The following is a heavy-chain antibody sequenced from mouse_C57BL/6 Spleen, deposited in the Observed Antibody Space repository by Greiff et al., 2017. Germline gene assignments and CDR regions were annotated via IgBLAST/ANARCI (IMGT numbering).Heavy chain of an antibody. J-gene: IGHJ4*01. CDR2: IDPSDSET. Sequence: QVQLKQPGAELVRPGSSVKLSCKASGYTFTSYWMHWVKQRPIQGLEWIGNIDPSDSETHYNQKFKDKATLTVDKSSSTAYMQLSSLTSEDSAVYYCARNWDYYAMDYWGQGTSVTVSS. V-gene: IGHV1-52*01. D-gene: IGHD4-1*01. CDR3: ARNWDYYAMDY. CDR1: GYTFTSYW.